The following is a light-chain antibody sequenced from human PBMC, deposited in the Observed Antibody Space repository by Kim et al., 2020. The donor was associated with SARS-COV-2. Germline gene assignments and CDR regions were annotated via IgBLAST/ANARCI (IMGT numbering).Light chain of an antibody. Sequence: SPGQTASITCSGDKLGDKYACWYQQKPGQSPVLVIDQDSKRPSGIPERFSGSNSGNTATLTISGTQAMDEADYYCQAWDSSTADWVFGGGTQLTVL. CDR3: QAWDSSTADWV. CDR2: QDS. V-gene: IGLV3-1*01. CDR1: KLGDKY. J-gene: IGLJ3*02.